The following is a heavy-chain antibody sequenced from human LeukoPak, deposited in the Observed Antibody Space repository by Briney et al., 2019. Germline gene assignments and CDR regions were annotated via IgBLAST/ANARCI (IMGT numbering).Heavy chain of an antibody. CDR2: ISGSGGST. CDR1: GFTFDDYG. V-gene: IGHV3-23*01. J-gene: IGHJ4*02. D-gene: IGHD2-15*01. Sequence: GGSLRLSCAASGFTFDDYGMSWVRQVPGKGLEWVSAISGSGGSTYYADSVKGRFTISRDNSKNTLYLQMNSLRAEDTAVYYCAKNPVVPATPTWGQGTLVTVSS. CDR3: AKNPVVPATPT.